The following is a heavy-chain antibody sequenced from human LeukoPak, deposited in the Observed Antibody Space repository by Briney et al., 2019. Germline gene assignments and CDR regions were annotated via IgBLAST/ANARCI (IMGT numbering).Heavy chain of an antibody. D-gene: IGHD4-17*01. CDR1: GFTFSSYA. CDR2: ISGSGGST. Sequence: QTGGSLRLSCAASGFTFSSYAMSWVRQAPGKGLEWVSAISGSGGSTYYADSVKGRFTISRDNSKNTLYLQMNSLRAEDTAVYYCAKSMRGATVTTYPFWGQGTLVTVSS. J-gene: IGHJ4*02. CDR3: AKSMRGATVTTYPF. V-gene: IGHV3-23*01.